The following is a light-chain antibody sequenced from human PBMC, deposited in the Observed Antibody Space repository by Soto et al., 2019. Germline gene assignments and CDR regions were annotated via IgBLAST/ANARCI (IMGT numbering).Light chain of an antibody. CDR3: QQNNTWPLT. V-gene: IGKV3-15*01. CDR2: GAS. J-gene: IGKJ4*01. Sequence: EIVMTQSPATLSVSPGDRATLSCRASQSVNSNLAWFQQKPGQAPRLLIYGASTRATGIPARFSGSGSGTEFTLTISSLQSEDFAVYYCQQNNTWPLTFGGGTKVDI. CDR1: QSVNSN.